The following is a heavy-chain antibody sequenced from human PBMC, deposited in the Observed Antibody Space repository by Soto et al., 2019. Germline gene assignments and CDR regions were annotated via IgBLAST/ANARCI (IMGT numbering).Heavy chain of an antibody. J-gene: IGHJ6*02. CDR1: GYTFTSYG. Sequence: ASVKVSCKASGYTFTSYGISWVRQAPGQGLEWMGWISAYNGNTNYAQKLQGRVTMTTDTSTSTAYMELRSLRSDDTDVYYCARDGGVCFDECYCYGMDVWGQGTTVTVSS. V-gene: IGHV1-18*01. CDR3: ARDGGVCFDECYCYGMDV. CDR2: ISAYNGNT. D-gene: IGHD2-8*02.